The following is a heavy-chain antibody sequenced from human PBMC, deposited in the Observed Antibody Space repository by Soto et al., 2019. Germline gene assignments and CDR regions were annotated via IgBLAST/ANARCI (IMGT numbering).Heavy chain of an antibody. J-gene: IGHJ6*03. Sequence: EVQLVESGGGLVKPGGSLRLSCVVSGFTFSRYGMNWVRQAPGKGLEWVSSISSSSIYTYYADSVKGRFTISRDNAKNSVYRQMNSLRAEDTAVYYCARDFKESQYYYYCMDVWGKGTTVTVSS. D-gene: IGHD3-10*01. CDR2: ISSSSIYT. V-gene: IGHV3-21*06. CDR3: ARDFKESQYYYYCMDV. CDR1: GFTFSRYG.